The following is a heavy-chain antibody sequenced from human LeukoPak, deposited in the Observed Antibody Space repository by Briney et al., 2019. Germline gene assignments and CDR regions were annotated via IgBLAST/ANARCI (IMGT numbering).Heavy chain of an antibody. CDR1: GGSISSYY. J-gene: IGHJ6*02. CDR3: ASRYSYGYSGYYGMDV. CDR2: IYYSGST. D-gene: IGHD5-18*01. V-gene: IGHV4-59*01. Sequence: PAETLSLTCTVSGGSISSYYWSWIRQPPGKGLEWVGYIYYSGSTNYNPSLEKRVTISVDTSKNQFSLKLSSVPAADTAVYYCASRYSYGYSGYYGMDVWGQGTTLTVSS.